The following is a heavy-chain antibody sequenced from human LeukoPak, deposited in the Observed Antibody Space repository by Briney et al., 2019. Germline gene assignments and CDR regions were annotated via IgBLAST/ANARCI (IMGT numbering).Heavy chain of an antibody. CDR2: ISMSSTYI. CDR1: GFTFSSYA. V-gene: IGHV3-21*01. D-gene: IGHD6-19*01. J-gene: IGHJ4*02. CDR3: TRAPYSSGWYTFDY. Sequence: PGGSLTVSCAASGFTFSSYAMNWVRQAPGKGLEWVSSISMSSTYIYHADSVKGRFTISRDNAKNSLYLQMNSLRDEDTAVYYCTRAPYSSGWYTFDYWGQGTLVTASS.